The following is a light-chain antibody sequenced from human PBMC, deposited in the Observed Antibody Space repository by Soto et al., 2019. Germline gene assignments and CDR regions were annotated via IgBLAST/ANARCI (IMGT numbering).Light chain of an antibody. CDR2: DTS. Sequence: EIVLTQSPATLSLSPGDRATLSCRASQSIRSKIGWYQQKPGQAPRLLIYDTSDRAIGIPARFSGSGSGTDFTLTISSLQPEDFAVYYCQLGSDWVTFGGGTKVEIK. CDR3: QLGSDWVT. J-gene: IGKJ4*01. V-gene: IGKV3-11*01. CDR1: QSIRSK.